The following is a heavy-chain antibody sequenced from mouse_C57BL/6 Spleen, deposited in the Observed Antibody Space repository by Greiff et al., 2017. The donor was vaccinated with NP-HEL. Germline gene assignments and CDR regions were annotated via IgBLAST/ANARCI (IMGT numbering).Heavy chain of an antibody. Sequence: QVQLQLPGAELVRPGTSVKLSCKASGYTFTSYWMHWVKQRPGQGLEWIGVIDPSDSYTNYNQKFKGKATLTVDTSSSTAYMQLSSLTSEDSAVYYCARDLIRGWFAYWGQGTLVTVSA. V-gene: IGHV1-59*01. CDR2: IDPSDSYT. CDR1: GYTFTSYW. CDR3: ARDLIRGWFAY. J-gene: IGHJ3*01.